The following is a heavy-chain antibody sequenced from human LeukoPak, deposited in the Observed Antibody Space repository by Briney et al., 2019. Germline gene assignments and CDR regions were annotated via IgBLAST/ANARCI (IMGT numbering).Heavy chain of an antibody. CDR3: AKRMIVVVPAAIGGFDY. Sequence: GGSLRLSWAASGFTFSSYAMSWVRQAPGKGLEWVSAISGSGGSTYYADSVKGRFTISRDNSKNTLYLQMNSLRAEDTAVYYCAKRMIVVVPAAIGGFDYWGQGTLVTVSS. D-gene: IGHD2-2*01. V-gene: IGHV3-23*01. CDR2: ISGSGGST. CDR1: GFTFSSYA. J-gene: IGHJ4*02.